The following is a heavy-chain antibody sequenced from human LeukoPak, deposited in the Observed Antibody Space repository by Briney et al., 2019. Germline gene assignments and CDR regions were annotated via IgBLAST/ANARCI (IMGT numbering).Heavy chain of an antibody. J-gene: IGHJ6*03. CDR3: ASGGYYYYYMDV. Sequence: GGSLRLSCAASGFTFSSYSMNWVRQAPGKGLEWVSYISSSSSTIYYADSVKGRFTISRDNAKNSLYLQMNSLRAEDTAVYYCASGGYYYYYMDVWGKGTTVTVSS. D-gene: IGHD3-16*01. V-gene: IGHV3-48*04. CDR1: GFTFSSYS. CDR2: ISSSSSTI.